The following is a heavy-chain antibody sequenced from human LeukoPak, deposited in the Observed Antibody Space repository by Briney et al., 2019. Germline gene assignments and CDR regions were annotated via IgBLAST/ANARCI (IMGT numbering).Heavy chain of an antibody. Sequence: ASVKVSCKASGYIFTGYHMHWVRQAPGQGLEWMGWINPNSGGTNSAQKFQGRVTMTRDTSISTAYMELSRLTSDDTAVYYRARHPYSGSYHFDYWGQGTLVTVSS. CDR1: GYIFTGYH. CDR3: ARHPYSGSYHFDY. CDR2: INPNSGGT. D-gene: IGHD1-26*01. J-gene: IGHJ4*02. V-gene: IGHV1-2*02.